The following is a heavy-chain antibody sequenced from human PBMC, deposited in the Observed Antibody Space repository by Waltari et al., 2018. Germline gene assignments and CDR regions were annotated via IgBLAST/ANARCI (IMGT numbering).Heavy chain of an antibody. Sequence: QVQLVQSGAEVKKPGSSVKVSCKASGGTFSSYTIRWVRKAPGQGLEWMGRIIPILGIANYAQKFQGRVTITADKSTSTAYMELSSLRSEDTAVYYCAREMYYYDSSGYSDYWGQGTLVTVSS. J-gene: IGHJ4*02. CDR3: AREMYYYDSSGYSDY. CDR1: GGTFSSYT. D-gene: IGHD3-22*01. V-gene: IGHV1-69*08. CDR2: IIPILGIA.